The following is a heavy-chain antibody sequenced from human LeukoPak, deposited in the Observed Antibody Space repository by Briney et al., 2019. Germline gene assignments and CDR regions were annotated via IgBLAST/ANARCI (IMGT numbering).Heavy chain of an antibody. Sequence: ASVKVSCKASGYTFTGYYMHWVRQGPGQGLEWMGWINPNSGGTNYAQKFQGRVTMTRDTSISTAYMELSRLRSDDTAVYYCARVRIAVAGKYYFDYWGQGTLVTVSS. CDR2: INPNSGGT. V-gene: IGHV1-2*02. J-gene: IGHJ4*02. D-gene: IGHD6-19*01. CDR1: GYTFTGYY. CDR3: ARVRIAVAGKYYFDY.